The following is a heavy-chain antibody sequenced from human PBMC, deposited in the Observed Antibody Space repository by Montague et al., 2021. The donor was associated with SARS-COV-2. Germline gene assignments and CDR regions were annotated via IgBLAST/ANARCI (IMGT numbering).Heavy chain of an antibody. CDR1: GGSISRYY. D-gene: IGHD3-9*01. V-gene: IGHV4-59*01. CDR3: ARSRENYNILTGYPYYLDY. J-gene: IGHJ4*02. Sequence: SETLSLTCTVSGGSISRYYWNWIRQPPGKGLEWIAYIYYSGSTNYNPSLKSRVTISVDTSKNQFSLKLSPVTAADTAVYYCARSRENYNILTGYPYYLDYWGQGTLVTVSS. CDR2: IYYSGST.